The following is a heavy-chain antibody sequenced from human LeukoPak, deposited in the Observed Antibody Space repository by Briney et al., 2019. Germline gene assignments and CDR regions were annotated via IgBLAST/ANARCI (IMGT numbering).Heavy chain of an antibody. J-gene: IGHJ4*02. CDR1: GYTFSTYD. Sequence: ASVKVSCKTSGYTFSTYDINWLRQAAGQGLEWMGWMNPNSANTGFAQKFQGRAAITRDTSPATAYLELSSLTSEDTAVYYCARAIRYQLLSDYWGQGTLVTVSS. CDR3: ARAIRYQLLSDY. V-gene: IGHV1-8*03. CDR2: MNPNSANT. D-gene: IGHD2-2*01.